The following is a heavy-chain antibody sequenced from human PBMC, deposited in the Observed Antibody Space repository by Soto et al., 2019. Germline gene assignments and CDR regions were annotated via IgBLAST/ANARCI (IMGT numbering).Heavy chain of an antibody. Sequence: GGSLRLSCAASGFTFSSYWVSWVRQAPGKGLEWVANIKQDGSEKYYVDSVKGRFTISRDNAKNSLYLQMNSLRAEDTAVYYCARVSLVLLLNWGQGTLVTVSS. CDR1: GFTFSSYW. J-gene: IGHJ4*02. D-gene: IGHD2-15*01. V-gene: IGHV3-7*03. CDR2: IKQDGSEK. CDR3: ARVSLVLLLN.